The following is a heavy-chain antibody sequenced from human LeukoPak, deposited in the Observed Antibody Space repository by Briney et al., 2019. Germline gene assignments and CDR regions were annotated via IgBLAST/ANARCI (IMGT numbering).Heavy chain of an antibody. D-gene: IGHD6-19*01. CDR3: ARDIYSSGWGLGY. CDR2: IGTAGDT. V-gene: IGHV3-13*01. CDR1: GFTFSSYD. J-gene: IGHJ4*02. Sequence: GGSLRLSCAASGFTFSSYDIHWVRQTAGKGLEWVSAIGTAGDTYFLGSVQGRFTISRDDAKNSVHLQMNSLTAGDTAVYYCARDIYSSGWGLGYWGQGTLVTVSS.